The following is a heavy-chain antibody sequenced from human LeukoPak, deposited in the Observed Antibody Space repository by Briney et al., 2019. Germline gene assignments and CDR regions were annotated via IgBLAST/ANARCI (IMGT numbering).Heavy chain of an antibody. CDR1: GFTFSNYA. V-gene: IGHV3-23*01. J-gene: IGHJ4*02. CDR3: AKDRARYGSGSYYTTYYLDQ. CDR2: ISDGAGST. D-gene: IGHD3-10*01. Sequence: PGGSLRLSCAASGFTFSNYAMSWVRQAPGKGLEWVSGISDGAGSTYYADSVKGRFTISRDNSKNTLYLQMNSLRAEDTAIYYCAKDRARYGSGSYYTTYYLDQWGQGTLVTVSS.